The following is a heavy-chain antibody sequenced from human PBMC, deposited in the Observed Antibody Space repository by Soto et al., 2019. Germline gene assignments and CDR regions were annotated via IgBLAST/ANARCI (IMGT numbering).Heavy chain of an antibody. D-gene: IGHD5-12*01. V-gene: IGHV3-30*18. Sequence: QVQLMESGGGVVQPGRSLRLSCAASGFTFSSYGMHWVRQAPGKGLEWVAVISYDGSNKYYADSVKGRFTISRDNSKNTLYLQMNSLRAEDTAVYYCAKDAERDGYNYLDYWGQGTLVTVSS. CDR2: ISYDGSNK. J-gene: IGHJ4*02. CDR1: GFTFSSYG. CDR3: AKDAERDGYNYLDY.